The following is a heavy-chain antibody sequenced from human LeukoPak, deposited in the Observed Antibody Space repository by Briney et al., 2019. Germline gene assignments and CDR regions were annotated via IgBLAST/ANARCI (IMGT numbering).Heavy chain of an antibody. J-gene: IGHJ6*02. V-gene: IGHV1-18*01. D-gene: IGHD1-26*01. CDR1: GGTFSSYA. CDR3: ARLVGATAVYYYYGMDV. Sequence: ASVKVSCKASGGTFSSYAISWVRQAPGQGLEWMGWISAYNGNTNYAQKLQGRVTMTTDTSTSTAYMELRSLRSDDTAVYYCARLVGATAVYYYYGMDVWGQGTTVTVSS. CDR2: ISAYNGNT.